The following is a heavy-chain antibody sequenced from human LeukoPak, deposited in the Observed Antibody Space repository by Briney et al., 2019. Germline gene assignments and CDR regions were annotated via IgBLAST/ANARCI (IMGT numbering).Heavy chain of an antibody. CDR3: AREFPGGYMDV. J-gene: IGHJ6*03. V-gene: IGHV3-66*02. CDR1: GFTVSSNY. Sequence: GGSLRLSCAASGFTVSSNYLTWVRQAPGKGLEWASVIYSGGSTYYADPVKGRFTISRDNSKNTLYLQMKSLRAEDTAVYYCAREFPGGYMDVWGKGTTVTVSS. D-gene: IGHD3-10*01. CDR2: IYSGGST.